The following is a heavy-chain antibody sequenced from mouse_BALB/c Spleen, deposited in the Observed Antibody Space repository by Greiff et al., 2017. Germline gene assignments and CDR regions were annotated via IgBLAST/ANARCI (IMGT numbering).Heavy chain of an antibody. V-gene: IGHV2-9*02. Sequence: VKLQESGPGLVAPSQSLSITCTVSGFSLTSYGVHWVRQPPGKGLEWLGVIWAGGSTNYNSALMSRLSISKDNSKSQVFLKMNSLQTDDTAMYYCARGGYLLYAMDYWGQGTSVTVSS. J-gene: IGHJ4*01. CDR3: ARGGYLLYAMDY. D-gene: IGHD2-2*01. CDR2: IWAGGST. CDR1: GFSLTSYG.